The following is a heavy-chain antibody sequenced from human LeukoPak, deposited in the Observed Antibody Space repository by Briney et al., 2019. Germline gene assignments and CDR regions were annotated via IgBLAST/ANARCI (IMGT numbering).Heavy chain of an antibody. V-gene: IGHV3-30*14. CDR1: GFTFSSYA. CDR3: ARAPIYSYGVDVDY. Sequence: GGSLRLSCAASGFTFSSYAMHWVRQAPGKGLEWVAVISYDGSNKKYADSVKGRFTISRDNSKNTLYLQMNSLRAEDTAVYYCARAPIYSYGVDVDYWGQGTLVTVSS. J-gene: IGHJ4*02. CDR2: ISYDGSNK. D-gene: IGHD5-18*01.